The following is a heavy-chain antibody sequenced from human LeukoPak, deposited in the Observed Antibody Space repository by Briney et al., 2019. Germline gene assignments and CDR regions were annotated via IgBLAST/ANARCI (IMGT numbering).Heavy chain of an antibody. Sequence: GGSLRLSCAASGFSFYNFYLHWVRQAPGKGLEWVASISTVGHENYYADSVRGRFIISRDNSKDTLYLQLDSLSAEDTAMYYCARVWELSFDYWGQGTLVTVSS. CDR2: ISTVGHEN. V-gene: IGHV3-30*04. J-gene: IGHJ4*02. CDR1: GFSFYNFY. D-gene: IGHD1-26*01. CDR3: ARVWELSFDY.